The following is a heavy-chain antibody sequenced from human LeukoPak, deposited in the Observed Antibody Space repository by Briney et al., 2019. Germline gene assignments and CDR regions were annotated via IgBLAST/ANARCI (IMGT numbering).Heavy chain of an antibody. CDR1: GGTFSSYA. CDR3: ARDTGAYYVVAAPHYFDY. V-gene: IGHV1-69*04. Sequence: SVKVSCKASGGTFSSYAISWVRQAPGQGLEWMGRIIPILGIANYAQKFQGRVTITADESTSTAYMELSSLRSEDTAVYYCARDTGAYYVVAAPHYFDYWGQGTLVTVSS. D-gene: IGHD2-15*01. CDR2: IIPILGIA. J-gene: IGHJ4*02.